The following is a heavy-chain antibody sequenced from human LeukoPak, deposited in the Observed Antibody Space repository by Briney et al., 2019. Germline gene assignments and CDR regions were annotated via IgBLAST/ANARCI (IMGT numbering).Heavy chain of an antibody. CDR2: ISSSSSYI. CDR1: GFSFSSYS. J-gene: IGHJ4*02. V-gene: IGHV3-21*01. Sequence: GGSLRLSCAASGFSFSSYSMNWVRQAPGKGLEWVSSISSSSSYIYYADSVKGRFTISRDNAKNSLYLQMNSLRAEDTAVYYCASDAPTGNYDFWSGYGYYFDYWGQGTLVTVSS. CDR3: ASDAPTGNYDFWSGYGYYFDY. D-gene: IGHD3-3*01.